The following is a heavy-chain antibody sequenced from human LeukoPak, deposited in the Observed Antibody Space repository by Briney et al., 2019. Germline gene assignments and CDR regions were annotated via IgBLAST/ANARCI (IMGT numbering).Heavy chain of an antibody. CDR3: ARPSGGLGWDDVFDI. V-gene: IGHV1-69*13. D-gene: IGHD1-26*01. Sequence: SVKVPCKASGGTFSSYAISWVRQAPGQGLEWMGGIIPIFGTANYAQKFQGRVTITADESTSTAYMELSSLRSEDTAVYYCARPSGGLGWDDVFDIWGQGKMVTVFS. J-gene: IGHJ3*02. CDR1: GGTFSSYA. CDR2: IIPIFGTA.